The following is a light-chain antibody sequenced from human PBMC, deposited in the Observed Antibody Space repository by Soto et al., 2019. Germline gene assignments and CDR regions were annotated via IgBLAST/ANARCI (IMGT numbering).Light chain of an antibody. Sequence: QSLLTQPPSASGSPGQSLTISCSGTGSDVGAYKYVSWYQQHPGKAPKLIIYEVDKRPSGVPDRFSGSKSGNTASLTVSGLQAEDEADYYCSSYGGSNIPLYVFGTGTKVIVL. CDR2: EVD. CDR3: SSYGGSNIPLYV. CDR1: GSDVGAYKY. J-gene: IGLJ1*01. V-gene: IGLV2-8*01.